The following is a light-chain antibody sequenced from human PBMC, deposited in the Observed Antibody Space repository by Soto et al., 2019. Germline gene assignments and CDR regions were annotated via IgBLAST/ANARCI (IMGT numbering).Light chain of an antibody. CDR2: AAS. Sequence: AIRMTQSPSSLSASTGDRVTITCRASQDISNYLVWYQQKPGKAPKVLIHAASTLQGGVSSRFSGSGSGTYFTLTINRLQSEDFATYYCQHYYSYPWTFGQGTKVDIK. J-gene: IGKJ1*01. CDR1: QDISNY. CDR3: QHYYSYPWT. V-gene: IGKV1-8*01.